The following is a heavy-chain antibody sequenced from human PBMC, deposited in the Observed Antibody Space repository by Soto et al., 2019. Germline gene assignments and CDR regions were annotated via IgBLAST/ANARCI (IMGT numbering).Heavy chain of an antibody. CDR3: ASTDIVSTFVGGHDAFDI. D-gene: IGHD5-12*01. CDR1: GYRFTNYW. Sequence: PGESLKISCKASGYRFTNYWIGWVRQMPGKGLEWMGVIYPGDSDTRYSPSFQGQVTISADKSISTAYLQWSSLKASDTAIYYCASTDIVSTFVGGHDAFDIWGQGTMVTVS. J-gene: IGHJ3*02. CDR2: IYPGDSDT. V-gene: IGHV5-51*01.